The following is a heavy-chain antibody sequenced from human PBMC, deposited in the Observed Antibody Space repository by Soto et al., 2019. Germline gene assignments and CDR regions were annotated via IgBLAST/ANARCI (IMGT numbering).Heavy chain of an antibody. CDR3: ASSVHGPQTKKLWGPNWNYGGYYYYYMDV. Sequence: ASVKVSCKASGYTFTSYGISWVRQAPGQGLEWMGWISAYNGNTNYAQKLQGRVTMTTDTSTSTAYMELRSLRSDDTAVYYCASSVHGPQTKKLWGPNWNYGGYYYYYMDVWVKGTTVTVSS. J-gene: IGHJ6*03. CDR2: ISAYNGNT. D-gene: IGHD1-7*01. V-gene: IGHV1-18*01. CDR1: GYTFTSYG.